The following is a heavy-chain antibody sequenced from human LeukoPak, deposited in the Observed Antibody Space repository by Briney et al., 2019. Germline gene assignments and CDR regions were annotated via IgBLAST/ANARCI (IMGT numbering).Heavy chain of an antibody. CDR2: IYTSVST. Sequence: PSQTLSLTCTVSGGSISSGSYYWSWIRQPAGKGLEWIGRIYTSVSTNYNPSLKSRVTISVDTSKNQSSMKLSSVTAADTAVYYCERKGGGEGDYWGQGTLVTVSS. CDR3: ERKGGGEGDY. V-gene: IGHV4-61*02. J-gene: IGHJ4*02. CDR1: GGSISSGSYY. D-gene: IGHD3-16*01.